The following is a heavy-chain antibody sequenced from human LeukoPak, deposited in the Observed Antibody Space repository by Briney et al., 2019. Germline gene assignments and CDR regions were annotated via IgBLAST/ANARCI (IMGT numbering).Heavy chain of an antibody. V-gene: IGHV3-33*08. CDR1: GFTFSSYS. D-gene: IGHD3-10*01. Sequence: GGSLRLSCAASGFTFSSYSMNWVRQAPGKGLEWVAVIWYDGSNKYYADSVKGRFTISRDNSKNTLYVQMNSLRAEDTAVYYCARDSRGDDYWGQGTLVTVSS. CDR3: ARDSRGDDY. J-gene: IGHJ4*02. CDR2: IWYDGSNK.